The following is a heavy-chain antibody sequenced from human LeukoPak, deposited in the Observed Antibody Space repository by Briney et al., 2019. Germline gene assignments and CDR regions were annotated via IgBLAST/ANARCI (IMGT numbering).Heavy chain of an antibody. Sequence: PGGSLRLSCAASGFTFSSYSMNWVRQAPGKGLEWVSVTSGSGGSTNYADSVKGRFTISRDNSKNTLYLQMNSLRVEDTAVYYCAKRKSYDSSGAYYYYMDVWGKGTTVTVSS. D-gene: IGHD3-22*01. CDR2: TSGSGGST. J-gene: IGHJ6*03. CDR1: GFTFSSYS. V-gene: IGHV3-23*01. CDR3: AKRKSYDSSGAYYYYMDV.